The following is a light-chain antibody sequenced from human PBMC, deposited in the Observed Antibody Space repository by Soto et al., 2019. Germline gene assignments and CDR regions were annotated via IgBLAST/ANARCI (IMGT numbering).Light chain of an antibody. J-gene: IGLJ1*01. CDR2: DVS. CDR1: SSDVGGYNY. V-gene: IGLV2-11*01. Sequence: QSVLTQPRSVSGSPGQSVTISCTGTSSDVGGYNYVSSYQQHPGKAPKLMIYDVSKRPSGVPDRFSGSKSGNTASLTISGLQAEDEADYYCCSYAGSYTWVFGTGTKLTVL. CDR3: CSYAGSYTWV.